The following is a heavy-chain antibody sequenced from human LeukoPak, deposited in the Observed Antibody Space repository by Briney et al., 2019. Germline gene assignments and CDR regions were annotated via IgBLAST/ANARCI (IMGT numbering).Heavy chain of an antibody. CDR3: AKTDYGDYIDY. J-gene: IGHJ4*02. V-gene: IGHV3-7*01. D-gene: IGHD4-17*01. CDR1: GFTFSSYW. Sequence: GGSLRLSCAASGFTFSSYWMSWVPQAPGKGLEWVANIKQDGSEKYYVDSVKGRFTISRDNAKNSLYLQMNSLRAEDTAVYYCAKTDYGDYIDYWGQGTLVTVSS. CDR2: IKQDGSEK.